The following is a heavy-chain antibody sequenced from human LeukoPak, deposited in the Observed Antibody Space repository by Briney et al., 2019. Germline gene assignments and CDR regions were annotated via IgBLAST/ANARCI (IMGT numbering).Heavy chain of an antibody. CDR1: GFSFSSYA. V-gene: IGHV3-21*01. CDR3: ARQSAGPVVVVATPFDS. CDR2: VSPSGGHI. Sequence: KPGGSLRLSCAASGFSFSSYAMNWVRQAPGKGLEWVSSVSPSGGHIYYADSVKGRFTVSRVNADNSLYLQMNSLRAEDAAAYYCARQSAGPVVVVATPFDSWGQGTLVTVSS. J-gene: IGHJ4*02. D-gene: IGHD2-15*01.